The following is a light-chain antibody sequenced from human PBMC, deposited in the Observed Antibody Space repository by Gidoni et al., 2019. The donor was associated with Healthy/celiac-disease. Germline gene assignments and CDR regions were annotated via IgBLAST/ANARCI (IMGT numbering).Light chain of an antibody. V-gene: IGLV3-1*01. CDR1: KLGDKY. Sequence: SYELTQPPSVSVSPGQTASIPCSGDKLGDKYACWYQQKPGQSPLLVIYEDTKRPSGIPERFSGSNSGNTATLTISGTQAMEEADYYCQAWDSRTVVFGGGTKLTV. J-gene: IGLJ2*01. CDR3: QAWDSRTVV. CDR2: EDT.